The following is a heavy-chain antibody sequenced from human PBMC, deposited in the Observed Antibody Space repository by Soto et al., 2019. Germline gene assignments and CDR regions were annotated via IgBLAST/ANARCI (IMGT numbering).Heavy chain of an antibody. D-gene: IGHD3-22*01. J-gene: IGHJ6*02. CDR3: ARGYYDSSGFIYYYYGMDV. Sequence: SVKVSCKASGGTFSSYTISWVRQAPGQGLEWMGRIIPILGIANYAQKFQGRVTITADKSTSTAYMELSSLRSEDTAVYYCARGYYDSSGFIYYYYGMDVWGQGTTVNVSS. CDR2: IIPILGIA. CDR1: GGTFSSYT. V-gene: IGHV1-69*02.